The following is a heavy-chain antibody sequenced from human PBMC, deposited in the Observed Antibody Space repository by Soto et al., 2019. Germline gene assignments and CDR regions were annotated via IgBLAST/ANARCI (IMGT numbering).Heavy chain of an antibody. CDR2: ISGGGHNT. J-gene: IGHJ4*02. V-gene: IGHV3-23*01. CDR3: ARDLYYGSGSYYNV. CDR1: GFTFSSYA. Sequence: PGGSLRLSCAASGFTFSSYAISWIRLSPGKGLEWVSVISGGGHNTYYTPSVKGRFTISRDDFKNSLYLQMHTLRAEDTALYYCARDLYYGSGSYYNVWGQGTLVTVSS. D-gene: IGHD3-10*01.